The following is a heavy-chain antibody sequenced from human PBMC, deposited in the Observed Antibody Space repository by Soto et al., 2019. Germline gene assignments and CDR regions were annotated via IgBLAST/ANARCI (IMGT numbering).Heavy chain of an antibody. V-gene: IGHV3-30*18. Sequence: GGSLRLSCAASGFTFSSYGMHWVRQAPGKGLEWVAVISYDGSNKYYADSVKGRFTISRDNSKNTLYLQMNSLRAEDTAVYYCAKVYCSGGSCYLDAFDIWGQGTMVTVSS. CDR1: GFTFSSYG. D-gene: IGHD2-15*01. CDR3: AKVYCSGGSCYLDAFDI. CDR2: ISYDGSNK. J-gene: IGHJ3*02.